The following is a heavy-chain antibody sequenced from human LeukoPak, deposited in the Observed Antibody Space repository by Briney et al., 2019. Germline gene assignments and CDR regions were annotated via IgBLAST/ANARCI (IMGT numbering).Heavy chain of an antibody. CDR3: ARGLLTARARDAFDI. J-gene: IGHJ3*02. Sequence: RASVKVSCKASGYTFTTYGISWVRQAPGQGLEWMGWVSAYNGNTNYAQKLQDRVTMTTDTSANTAYMELGSLRSDDTAVYYCARGLLTARARDAFDIWGQGTMVTVSS. CDR1: GYTFTTYG. D-gene: IGHD7-27*01. V-gene: IGHV1-18*01. CDR2: VSAYNGNT.